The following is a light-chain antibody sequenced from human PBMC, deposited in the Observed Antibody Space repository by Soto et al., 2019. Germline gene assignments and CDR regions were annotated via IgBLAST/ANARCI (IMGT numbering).Light chain of an antibody. CDR2: GAS. V-gene: IGKV3-15*01. CDR3: QQYNNWPPWT. CDR1: QSVSSN. J-gene: IGKJ1*01. Sequence: EIVLTQSPGTLSLSPGERATLSCRASQSVSSNLVWYQQKPGQAPTLLIYGASTRATGIPARFSGSGSGTEFTLTISSLQAGDFAVYYCQQYNNWPPWTFGQGTKVDI.